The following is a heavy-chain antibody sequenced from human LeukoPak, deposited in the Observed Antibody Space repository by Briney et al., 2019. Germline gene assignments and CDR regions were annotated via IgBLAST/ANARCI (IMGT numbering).Heavy chain of an antibody. D-gene: IGHD3-9*01. J-gene: IGHJ3*02. Sequence: PSETLSLTCTVSGGSISSSSYYWGWIRQPPGKGLEWIGSIYYSGSTYYNPSLKSRVTISVDTSKNQFSLKLSSVTAADTAVYYCARKTIRATQIDIWGQGTMVTVSS. CDR2: IYYSGST. CDR1: GGSISSSSYY. V-gene: IGHV4-39*07. CDR3: ARKTIRATQIDI.